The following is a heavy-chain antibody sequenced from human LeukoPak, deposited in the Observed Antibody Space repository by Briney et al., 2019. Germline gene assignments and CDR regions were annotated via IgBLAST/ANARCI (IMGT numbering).Heavy chain of an antibody. CDR1: GFTFSSYA. CDR3: AKGRLVLDY. D-gene: IGHD6-6*01. V-gene: IGHV3-23*01. J-gene: IGHJ4*02. Sequence: PGASLRLSCAASGFTFSSYAMSWVRQAPGKGLEWVSSISDSGGKTYYADSVKGRFAISRGNSKNTLYLQMDSLRAEDTAVYYCAKGRLVLDYWGQGTLVTVSS. CDR2: ISDSGGKT.